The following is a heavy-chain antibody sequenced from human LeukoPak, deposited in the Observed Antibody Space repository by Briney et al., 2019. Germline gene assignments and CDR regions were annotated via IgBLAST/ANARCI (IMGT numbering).Heavy chain of an antibody. V-gene: IGHV4-59*01. Sequence: PSETLSLTCTVSGGSISSYYWNWIRQPPGKGLEWIGYIYYSGSTNYNPSLKSRVTISMDTSKNQFSLNLNSVTAADTAVYYCARDIAAAGVFDYWGQGTLVTVSS. CDR1: GGSISSYY. J-gene: IGHJ4*02. CDR3: ARDIAAAGVFDY. CDR2: IYYSGST. D-gene: IGHD6-13*01.